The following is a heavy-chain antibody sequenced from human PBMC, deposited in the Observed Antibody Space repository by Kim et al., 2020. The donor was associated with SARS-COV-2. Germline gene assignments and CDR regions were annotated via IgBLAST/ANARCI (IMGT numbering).Heavy chain of an antibody. CDR3: ARGRQGGGYDPFDY. J-gene: IGHJ4*02. CDR1: DGSIRNYY. D-gene: IGHD5-12*01. V-gene: IGHV4-59*01. Sequence: SETLSLTCTVSDGSIRNYYWSWIRQPPGKGLEWIGYIYYSGSTNYNPSLKSRVTISIDTSKNQFSLKLSSVTAADTAMYYCARGRQGGGYDPFDYWGQGTLVTVSS. CDR2: IYYSGST.